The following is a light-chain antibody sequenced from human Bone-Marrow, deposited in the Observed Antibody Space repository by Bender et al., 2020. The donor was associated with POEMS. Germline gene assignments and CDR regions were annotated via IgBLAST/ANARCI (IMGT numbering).Light chain of an antibody. Sequence: QSVLTQPPSASGTPGQRVTISCSGSSSKFGSYPVNWYQQLPGAAPKLVIFNNSQRPSGVPDRFSGSNSGTSASLAISCLLSDDEADFYCATWYDSLNCWVFGGGTKLTVL. CDR1: SSKFGSYP. CDR3: ATWYDSLNCWV. J-gene: IGLJ3*02. CDR2: NNS. V-gene: IGLV1-44*01.